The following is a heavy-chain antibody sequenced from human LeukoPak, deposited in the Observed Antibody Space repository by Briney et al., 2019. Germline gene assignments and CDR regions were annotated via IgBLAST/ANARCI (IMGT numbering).Heavy chain of an antibody. CDR1: GYTFTCYY. D-gene: IGHD2-2*01. CDR3: AAYIVVVERFDP. V-gene: IGHV1-2*06. Sequence: ASVKVSCKASGYTFTCYYMHWVRQAPGQGLEWMGRINPNSGGTNYAQKFQGRVTMTRDTSISTAYMELSRLRSDDTAVYYCAAYIVVVERFDPWGQGTLVTVSS. CDR2: INPNSGGT. J-gene: IGHJ5*02.